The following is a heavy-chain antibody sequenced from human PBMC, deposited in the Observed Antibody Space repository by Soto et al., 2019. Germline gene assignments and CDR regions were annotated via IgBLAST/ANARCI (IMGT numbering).Heavy chain of an antibody. CDR1: GFSLTTSGVG. CDR3: AHRDRDSGGLFDY. J-gene: IGHJ4*02. V-gene: IGHV2-5*02. D-gene: IGHD3-10*01. CDR2: IYGDDDK. Sequence: QITLKESGPTLVKPTQNLTLTCTFSGFSLTTSGVGVGWIRQAPGKALEWLTVIYGDDDKRSSPSLRSRLTIIKNPSKNQVVLTTTNMAPVDTATDYCAHRDRDSGGLFDYWGQGTLVTVSS.